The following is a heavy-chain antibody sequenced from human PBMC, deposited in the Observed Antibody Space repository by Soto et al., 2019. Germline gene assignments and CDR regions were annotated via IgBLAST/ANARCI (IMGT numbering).Heavy chain of an antibody. J-gene: IGHJ5*02. CDR3: ARDPGNQDIVVLPAAMPLNWFDP. D-gene: IGHD2-2*01. CDR1: GYTSTSYG. Sequence: QVQLVQSGAEVKKPGASVKVSCKASGYTSTSYGISWVRQAPGQGLEWMGWISAYNGNTNYAQKLQGRVTMTTDTSTSTAYMELRSLRSDDTAVYYCARDPGNQDIVVLPAAMPLNWFDPWGQGTLVTVSS. V-gene: IGHV1-18*01. CDR2: ISAYNGNT.